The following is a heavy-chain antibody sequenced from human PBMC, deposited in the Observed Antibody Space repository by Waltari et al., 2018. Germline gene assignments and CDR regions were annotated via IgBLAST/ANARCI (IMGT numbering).Heavy chain of an antibody. D-gene: IGHD3-22*01. V-gene: IGHV4-31*03. CDR3: ARFNYYDSSGYTYYFDY. CDR2: IYFSGST. Sequence: QVQLQESGPGLVKPSQTLSLTCTVSGGSISSGGYYWSWIRQHPGKGLEWIGYIYFSGSTYDNPSLKGGVTISVDTSKNQCSLKLSSVSAADTAVYYCARFNYYDSSGYTYYFDYWGQGTLVTFSS. J-gene: IGHJ4*02. CDR1: GGSISSGGYY.